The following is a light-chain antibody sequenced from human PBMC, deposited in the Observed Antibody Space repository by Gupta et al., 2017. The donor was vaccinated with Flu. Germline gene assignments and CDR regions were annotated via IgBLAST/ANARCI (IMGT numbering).Light chain of an antibody. CDR1: QNILRF. CDR3: KQSVSTTQIT. CDR2: AAS. V-gene: IGKV1-39*01. Sequence: DIQMTQSPSSLSASCGDRVTIACRASQNILRFLNWYQQKPGKATKRLIYAASSVQGGVASRFSGSGDGKEVNQTISRRQQEEFENYYCKQSVSTTQITLGQGTVLDIK. J-gene: IGKJ5*01.